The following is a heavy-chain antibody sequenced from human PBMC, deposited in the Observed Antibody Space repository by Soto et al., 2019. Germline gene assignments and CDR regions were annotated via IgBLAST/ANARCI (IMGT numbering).Heavy chain of an antibody. V-gene: IGHV4-34*01. CDR3: ASALSVLLWFGETHYYFDY. CDR2: INHSGST. J-gene: IGHJ4*02. Sequence: SETLSLTCAVYGGSFSGYYWSWIRQPPGKGLEWIGEINHSGSTNYNPSLKSRVTIAADKSKNQFSLKLSSVTAADTAVYYCASALSVLLWFGETHYYFDYWGQGTLVTVSS. CDR1: GGSFSGYY. D-gene: IGHD3-10*01.